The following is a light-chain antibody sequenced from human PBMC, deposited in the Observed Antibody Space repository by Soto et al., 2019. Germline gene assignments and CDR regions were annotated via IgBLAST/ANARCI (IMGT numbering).Light chain of an antibody. CDR2: SNN. Sequence: QAVVTQPPSASGTPGQRVTISCSGSNSNIGSNTVTWYQQLPGTAPILLIYSNNQRSSGVPDRFSGSRSGTSGSLAISGLQSEDEADYYCATWDDRLNGYVFGSGTKLTVL. CDR3: ATWDDRLNGYV. J-gene: IGLJ1*01. CDR1: NSNIGSNT. V-gene: IGLV1-44*01.